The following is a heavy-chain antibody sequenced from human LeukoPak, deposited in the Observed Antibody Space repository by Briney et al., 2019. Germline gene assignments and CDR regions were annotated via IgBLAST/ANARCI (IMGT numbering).Heavy chain of an antibody. CDR1: GGSISSSSYY. Sequence: SETLPLTCTVSGGSISSSSYYWGWIRQPPGKGLEWIGSIYYSGSTYYNPSLKSRVTISVDTSKNQFSLKLSSVTAADTAVYYCARRGYDILTGSLFDYWGQGTLVTVSS. J-gene: IGHJ4*02. V-gene: IGHV4-39*01. D-gene: IGHD3-9*01. CDR3: ARRGYDILTGSLFDY. CDR2: IYYSGST.